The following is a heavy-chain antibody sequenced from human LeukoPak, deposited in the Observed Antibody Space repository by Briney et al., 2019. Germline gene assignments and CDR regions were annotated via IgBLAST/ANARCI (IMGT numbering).Heavy chain of an antibody. CDR3: AKAGEHYGGSGYSHYLDY. D-gene: IGHD3-22*01. J-gene: IGHJ4*02. V-gene: IGHV3-23*01. CDR2: ISGSGGST. Sequence: GGSLRLSCAASGFTFSTYAMTWVRQAPGKGLEWVSSISGSGGSTYYADSGKGRFTISRVNSKNTLYLQMNSLTAEDTAVYYCAKAGEHYGGSGYSHYLDYWGRGTLVSVSS. CDR1: GFTFSTYA.